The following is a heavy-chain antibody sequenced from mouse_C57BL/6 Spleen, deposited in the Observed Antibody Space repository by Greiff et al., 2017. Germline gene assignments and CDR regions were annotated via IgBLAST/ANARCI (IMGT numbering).Heavy chain of an antibody. J-gene: IGHJ1*03. D-gene: IGHD1-1*01. Sequence: QVQLQQSGAELVKPGASVKISCKASCYAFSSYWMNWVKQRPGKGLEWIGQIYPGDGDTNYNGKFKGKATLTADKSSSTAYMQLSSLTSEDSAVYFCARALITTVDWYFDVWGTGTTVTVSS. CDR1: CYAFSSYW. CDR2: IYPGDGDT. V-gene: IGHV1-80*01. CDR3: ARALITTVDWYFDV.